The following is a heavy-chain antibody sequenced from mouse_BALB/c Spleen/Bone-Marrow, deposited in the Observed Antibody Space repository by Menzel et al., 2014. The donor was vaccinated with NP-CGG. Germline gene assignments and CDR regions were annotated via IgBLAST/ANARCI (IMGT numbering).Heavy chain of an antibody. CDR1: GYTFTNFW. V-gene: IGHV1S41*01. Sequence: DLVKPGASVKLSCKASGYTFTNFWINWIKRRPGQGLEWIGRIAPGSGTTYYNEMFKGKATLTVDTSSSTAYIRLSSLSSEDSAVYFCARYDYAMDYWGQGTSATVSS. D-gene: IGHD2-3*01. CDR2: IAPGSGTT. CDR3: ARYDYAMDY. J-gene: IGHJ4*01.